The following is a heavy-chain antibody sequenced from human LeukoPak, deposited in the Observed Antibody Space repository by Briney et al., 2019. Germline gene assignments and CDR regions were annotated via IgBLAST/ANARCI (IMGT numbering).Heavy chain of an antibody. Sequence: EASVKVSCKASGYTFTSYGISWVRQAPGQGLEWMGWISAYNGNTNYAQKLQGRVTMTTDTSTSTAYMELRSLRSDDTAVYYCARHPYGGSGSYWFDPWGQGTLVTVSS. V-gene: IGHV1-18*01. CDR3: ARHPYGGSGSYWFDP. CDR2: ISAYNGNT. D-gene: IGHD2-15*01. J-gene: IGHJ5*02. CDR1: GYTFTSYG.